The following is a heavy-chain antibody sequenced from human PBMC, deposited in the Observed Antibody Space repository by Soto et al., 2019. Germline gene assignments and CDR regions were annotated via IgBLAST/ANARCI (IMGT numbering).Heavy chain of an antibody. CDR2: IYHSGSA. Sequence: ASETLSLTCLVSGQYIKSNFWWAWVRQSPGKDLEWIGEIYHSGSAIYTPSLKNRVTLSLDESKNEFSLNMDSVTAADTAVYYCARWYGGSLDYWGQGTLVTVSS. CDR1: GQYIKSNFW. V-gene: IGHV4-4*02. D-gene: IGHD4-17*01. CDR3: ARWYGGSLDY. J-gene: IGHJ4*02.